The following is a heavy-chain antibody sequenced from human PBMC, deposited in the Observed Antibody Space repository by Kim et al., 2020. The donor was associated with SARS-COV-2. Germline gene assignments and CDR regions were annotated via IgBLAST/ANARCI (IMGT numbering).Heavy chain of an antibody. D-gene: IGHD3-22*01. Sequence: NYAQKFQGRVTITADESTSTAYMELSSLRSEDTAVYYCASCDDSGYYLNYWGQGTLVTVSS. CDR3: ASCDDSGYYLNY. J-gene: IGHJ4*02. V-gene: IGHV1-69*01.